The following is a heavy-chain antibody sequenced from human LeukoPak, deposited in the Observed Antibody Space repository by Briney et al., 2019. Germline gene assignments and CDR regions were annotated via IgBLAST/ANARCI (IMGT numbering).Heavy chain of an antibody. J-gene: IGHJ5*02. V-gene: IGHV4-61*02. CDR2: IYTSGST. Sequence: SETLSLTCTVSGGSISSGSYYWSWIRQPAGKGLEWIGRIYTSGSTNYNPSLKSRVTISVDTSKNQFSLKLSSVTAADTAVYYCARDEYGSGINWFDPWGQGTLVTVSS. D-gene: IGHD3-10*01. CDR1: GGSISSGSYY. CDR3: ARDEYGSGINWFDP.